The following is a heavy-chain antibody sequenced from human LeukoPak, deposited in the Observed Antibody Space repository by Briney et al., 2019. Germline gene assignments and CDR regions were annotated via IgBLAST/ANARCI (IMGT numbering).Heavy chain of an antibody. CDR1: GGSISSSSYY. J-gene: IGHJ4*02. Sequence: PSETLSLTCTVSGGSISSSSYYRGWIRQPPGKGLEWIGSIYHSGSTYYNPSLKSRVTISVDTSKNQFSLKLSSVTAADTAVYYCARGPVYAYWGQGTLVTVSS. V-gene: IGHV4-39*07. D-gene: IGHD2-8*01. CDR2: IYHSGST. CDR3: ARGPVYAY.